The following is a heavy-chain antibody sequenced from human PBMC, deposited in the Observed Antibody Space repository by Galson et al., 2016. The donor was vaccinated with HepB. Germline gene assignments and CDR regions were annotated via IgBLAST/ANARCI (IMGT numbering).Heavy chain of an antibody. D-gene: IGHD4-17*01. J-gene: IGHJ5*01. CDR3: TKERWRDYGDYA. Sequence: SLRLSCAASGFTFSNFAMSWVRQAPGKGLEWVSLISGSGGSTSYATSVKGRFIISRDNSKNMFYLQMNNLRGEDTAVYYCTKERWRDYGDYAWGQGILVTVSS. CDR2: ISGSGGST. V-gene: IGHV3-23*01. CDR1: GFTFSNFA.